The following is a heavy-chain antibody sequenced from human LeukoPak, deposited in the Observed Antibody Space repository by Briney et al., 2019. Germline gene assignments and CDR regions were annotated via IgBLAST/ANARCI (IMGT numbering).Heavy chain of an antibody. CDR3: VRAPPLMATMYFDS. D-gene: IGHD5-24*01. Sequence: PSETLSLTCTVSGYSIITADQWGWIRQTPGKGLEWIGRIYQTGSTYYNPSLKSRVTISVDTSKNQFSLKVTSVTAADTAVYYCVRAPPLMATMYFDSWGQGTLVTVSS. CDR1: GYSIITADQ. V-gene: IGHV4-38-2*02. J-gene: IGHJ4*02. CDR2: IYQTGST.